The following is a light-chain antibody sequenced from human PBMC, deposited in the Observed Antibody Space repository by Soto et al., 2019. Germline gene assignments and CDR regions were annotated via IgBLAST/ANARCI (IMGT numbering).Light chain of an antibody. CDR1: QSVGTN. J-gene: IGKJ4*01. CDR3: QQYNNWPLT. V-gene: IGKV3-15*01. Sequence: EIVMTQSPATLSVSPGERATLSCRASQSVGTNLVWYQHKPGQAPRPLIYGASTRATGIPARFSGSGSGTEFTLTISSLQSEDFAVYYCQQYNNWPLTFGGGTKVDIK. CDR2: GAS.